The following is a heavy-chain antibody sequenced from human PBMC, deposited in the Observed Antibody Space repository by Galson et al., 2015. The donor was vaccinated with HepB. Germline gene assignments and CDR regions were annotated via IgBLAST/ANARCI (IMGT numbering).Heavy chain of an antibody. CDR2: IKQDGSEK. J-gene: IGHJ4*02. Sequence: LSCAASTFIFSTYNMSWVRQAPGKGLEWVANIKQDGSEKYYVDSVKGRFTISRDNAKNSLYLQMNSLRAEDTAIYYCTRAMEYWGQGTLVTVSS. CDR1: TFIFSTYN. V-gene: IGHV3-7*01. D-gene: IGHD2-8*01. CDR3: TRAMEY.